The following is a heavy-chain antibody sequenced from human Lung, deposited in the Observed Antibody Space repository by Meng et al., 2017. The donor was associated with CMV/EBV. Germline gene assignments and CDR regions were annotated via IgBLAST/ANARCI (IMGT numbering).Heavy chain of an antibody. V-gene: IGHV4-59*01. CDR3: ARGRSCVDGVCYDDHNYFGP. Sequence: LXCNISGDSMANFYWTWIRQPPGKGLEWVGSVFHTGDTKYNSSLKGRLTLSVDTSRKQVSLRLVSLNTADTATYYCARGRSCVDGVCYDDHNYFGPWXKGNLV. D-gene: IGHD2-21*02. J-gene: IGHJ5*02. CDR2: VFHTGDT. CDR1: GDSMANFY.